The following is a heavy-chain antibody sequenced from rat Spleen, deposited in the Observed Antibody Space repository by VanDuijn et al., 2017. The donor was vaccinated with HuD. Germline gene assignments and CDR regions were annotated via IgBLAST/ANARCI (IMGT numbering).Heavy chain of an antibody. J-gene: IGHJ1*01. CDR3: GRRWPPFDY. CDR1: GFIFSDHY. D-gene: IGHD3-1*01. Sequence: EVQLVESGGGLVQPGRSLKLSCVVSGFIFSDHYVAWVRQAPTKGLEWVATINYDGRSTFYRDSVRARFTISRDNAKSTLYLQMDSLQSEDTATYYCGRRWPPFDYWGPGTMVTVSS. V-gene: IGHV5-29*01. CDR2: INYDGRST.